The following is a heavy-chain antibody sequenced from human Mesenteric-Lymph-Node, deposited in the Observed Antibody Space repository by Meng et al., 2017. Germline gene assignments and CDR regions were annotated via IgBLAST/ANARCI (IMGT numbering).Heavy chain of an antibody. CDR1: GFTFGDHY. J-gene: IGHJ4*02. D-gene: IGHD3-10*01. CDR2: ISNSGSTT. V-gene: IGHV3-11*01. Sequence: GESLKISCAASGFTFGDHYMTWIRQAPGKGLEWVSFISNSGSTTDNADSVKGRFTISRDNAKNALYLQMDSLKVEDTAMYYCGRLGFGELLSRLDYWGQGTLVTVSS. CDR3: GRLGFGELLSRLDY.